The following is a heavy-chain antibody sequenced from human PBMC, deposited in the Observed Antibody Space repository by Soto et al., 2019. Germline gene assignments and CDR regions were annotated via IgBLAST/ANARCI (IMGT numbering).Heavy chain of an antibody. CDR3: ARRRYCGADCYSQYYYGMDI. D-gene: IGHD2-21*02. V-gene: IGHV1-69*02. Sequence: QVQLVQSGAELKKPGSSVKVSCRSGGDTFSSYTVSWVRQAPGQGLEWMGRVIPVLGVTNYARKFQGRGSITAEKSTSPAYWELRSLTSGDSGVYYCARRRYCGADCYSQYYYGMDIWGQGTTVTVSS. CDR1: GDTFSSYT. J-gene: IGHJ6*02. CDR2: VIPVLGVT.